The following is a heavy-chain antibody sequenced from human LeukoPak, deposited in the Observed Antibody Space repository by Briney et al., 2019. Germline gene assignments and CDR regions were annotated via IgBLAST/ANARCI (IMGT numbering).Heavy chain of an antibody. V-gene: IGHV3-23*01. CDR3: AKEPTYSSTWYGIDY. Sequence: GGSLRLSCAASGFTFSRYAMSWVRQAPGKGLEWVSAISGSGDSTFYTDSVKGRFTISRDISKNTLYLQMNSLRAEDTAVYYCAKEPTYSSTWYGIDYWGQGTLVTVSS. J-gene: IGHJ4*02. D-gene: IGHD6-13*01. CDR1: GFTFSRYA. CDR2: ISGSGDST.